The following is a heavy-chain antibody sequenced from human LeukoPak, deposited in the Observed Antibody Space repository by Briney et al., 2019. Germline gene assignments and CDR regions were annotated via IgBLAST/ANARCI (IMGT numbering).Heavy chain of an antibody. V-gene: IGHV1-18*01. CDR3: AIGQGVITWGGADVYDV. J-gene: IGHJ3*01. CDR1: GGTFSSYA. Sequence: ASVKVSCKASGGTFSSYAISWVRQAPGQRPEWMGWFSTYNGDTKYAQKLKGRVTLTADTLTSTAYMELRTLISDDTATYYCAIGQGVITWGGADVYDVWSQGTTVIVSS. CDR2: FSTYNGDT. D-gene: IGHD3-16*01.